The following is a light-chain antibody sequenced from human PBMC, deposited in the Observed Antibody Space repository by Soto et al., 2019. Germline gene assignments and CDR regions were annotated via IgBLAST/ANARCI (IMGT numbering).Light chain of an antibody. CDR3: QQYDSWPLT. CDR1: QSVGSN. Sequence: EIVMTQSPATLSVSPGERASLSCRASQSVGSNLAWYHQKPGQAPRLLMYEASTRATGLPARFSGSGSGTEFTLTISSLQSEDFAIYYCQQYDSWPLTFGGGTKVEIK. V-gene: IGKV3D-15*01. CDR2: EAS. J-gene: IGKJ4*01.